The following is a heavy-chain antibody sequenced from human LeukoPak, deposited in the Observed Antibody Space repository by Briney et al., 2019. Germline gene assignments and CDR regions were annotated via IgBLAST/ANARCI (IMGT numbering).Heavy chain of an antibody. Sequence: GGSLRLSCAASGFTFSSYWMSWVRQAPGKGLEWVANIKQDGSEKYYVDSVKGRFTISRDNAKNSLYLQMNSLRAEDTAVYYCARSLPGGEDAFDIWGQGTMVTVSS. J-gene: IGHJ3*02. V-gene: IGHV3-7*01. CDR2: IKQDGSEK. D-gene: IGHD3-16*01. CDR3: ARSLPGGEDAFDI. CDR1: GFTFSSYW.